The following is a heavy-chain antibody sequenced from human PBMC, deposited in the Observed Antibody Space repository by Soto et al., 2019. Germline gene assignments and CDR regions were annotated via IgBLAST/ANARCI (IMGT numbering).Heavy chain of an antibody. CDR1: GYTFTSYD. D-gene: IGHD3-3*01. J-gene: IGHJ6*03. CDR2: MNPNSGNT. Sequence: ASVKVSCKASGYTFTSYDINWVRQATGQGLEWMGWMNPNSGNTGYAQKFQGRVTMTRNTSISTAYMELSSLRSEDTAVYYCARVYDFWSGYSNPLRDYYYYMDVWGKGTTVTVSS. V-gene: IGHV1-8*01. CDR3: ARVYDFWSGYSNPLRDYYYYMDV.